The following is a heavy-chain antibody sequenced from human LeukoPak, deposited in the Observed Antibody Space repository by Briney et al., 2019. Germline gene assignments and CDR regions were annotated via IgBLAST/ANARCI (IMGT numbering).Heavy chain of an antibody. CDR3: ARMYGIFEAY. CDR1: GFTVSSNS. V-gene: IGHV3-53*01. CDR2: IYSDNT. D-gene: IGHD2/OR15-2a*01. J-gene: IGHJ4*02. Sequence: PGGSLRLSCTVSGFTVSSNSMSWVRQAPGKGLEWVSFIYSDNTHYSDSVKGRFTISRDNSKNTLYLQMNSLRAEDTAVYYCARMYGIFEAYWGQGTLVTVSS.